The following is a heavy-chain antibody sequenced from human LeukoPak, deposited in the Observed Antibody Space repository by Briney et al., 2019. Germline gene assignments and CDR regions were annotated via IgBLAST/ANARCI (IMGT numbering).Heavy chain of an antibody. CDR3: ATDQDYGDYG. D-gene: IGHD4-17*01. CDR1: GGSISIGDYY. Sequence: SETLSLTCTVSGGSISIGDYYWSWIRQPPGKGLEWIGDIYYSGSTYYNPSLKSRVTISVDTSKNQFSLKLSSVTAADTAVYYCATDQDYGDYGWGQGTLVTVSS. V-gene: IGHV4-30-4*08. J-gene: IGHJ4*02. CDR2: IYYSGST.